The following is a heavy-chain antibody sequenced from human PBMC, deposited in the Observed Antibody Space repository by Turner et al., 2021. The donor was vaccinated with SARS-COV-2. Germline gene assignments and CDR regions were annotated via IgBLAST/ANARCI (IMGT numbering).Heavy chain of an antibody. J-gene: IGHJ4*02. CDR1: GGSISSSRYY. V-gene: IGHV4-39*01. Sequence: QLQLQESGPGLAKPSATLSLPCTVSGGSISSSRYYWGWIRQPPGQGLEWIGSIDYSGNTYYNPSLKSRVTITVETSKNQFSLKLSSVTAADTAVYYCARSNYDFWSGYYTFYFDYWGQGTLVTVSS. D-gene: IGHD3-3*01. CDR3: ARSNYDFWSGYYTFYFDY. CDR2: IDYSGNT.